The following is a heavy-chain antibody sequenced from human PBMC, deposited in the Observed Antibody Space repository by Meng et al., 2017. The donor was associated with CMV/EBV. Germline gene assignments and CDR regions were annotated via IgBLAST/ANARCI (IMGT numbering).Heavy chain of an antibody. Sequence: HAPLRGLGPGLATHSQPLVLTCTVSGCSISSGDYYWSWIRQTPGKGLEWIGYIYYSGRTYYNPYLKSRVTISVDTSKNQFSLKLSSVTAADTAVYYCARDNRRGGVDYWGQGTLVTVSS. CDR2: IYYSGRT. V-gene: IGHV4-30-4*08. CDR1: GCSISSGDYY. J-gene: IGHJ4*02. CDR3: ARDNRRGGVDY. D-gene: IGHD3-3*01.